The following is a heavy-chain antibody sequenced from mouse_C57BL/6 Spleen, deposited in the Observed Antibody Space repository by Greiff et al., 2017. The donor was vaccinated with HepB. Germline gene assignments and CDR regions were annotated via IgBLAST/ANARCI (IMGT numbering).Heavy chain of an antibody. D-gene: IGHD2-1*01. CDR1: GYSITSGYY. CDR2: ISYDGSN. J-gene: IGHJ2*01. CDR3: ARDNYGNFDY. Sequence: VQLQQSGPGLVKPSQSLSLTCSVTGYSITSGYYWNWIRQFPGNKLEWMGYISYDGSNNYNPSLKNRISITRDTAKNQFFLKLNSVTTEDTATYYCARDNYGNFDYWGQGTTLTVSS. V-gene: IGHV3-6*01.